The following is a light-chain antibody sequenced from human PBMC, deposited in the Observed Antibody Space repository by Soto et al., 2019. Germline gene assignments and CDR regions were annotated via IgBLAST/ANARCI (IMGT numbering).Light chain of an antibody. CDR3: QQFSSHPLT. CDR2: DAS. CDR1: QTVRNNY. Sequence: EFVLTQSPGTLSLSPGERATLSSRASQTVRNNYLAWYQQKPGQAPRLLIYDASSRATGIPDRFSGGGSGTDFTLTISRLEPEDFAVYYCQQFSSHPLTFGGGTKVDIK. J-gene: IGKJ4*01. V-gene: IGKV3-20*01.